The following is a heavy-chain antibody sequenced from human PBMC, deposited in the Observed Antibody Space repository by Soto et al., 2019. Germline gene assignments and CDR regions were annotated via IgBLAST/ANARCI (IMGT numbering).Heavy chain of an antibody. D-gene: IGHD2-2*01. J-gene: IGHJ4*02. Sequence: QVQLQESGPGLVKPSETLSLTCTVSGGSISSYYWSWIRQPPGKGLEWIGYIYYSGSTNYNPSLKSRVTISVDTSKNQFSLKLSSVTAADTAVYYCARGVPSNARRGPGKLDYWGQGTLVTVSS. V-gene: IGHV4-59*01. CDR3: ARGVPSNARRGPGKLDY. CDR2: IYYSGST. CDR1: GGSISSYY.